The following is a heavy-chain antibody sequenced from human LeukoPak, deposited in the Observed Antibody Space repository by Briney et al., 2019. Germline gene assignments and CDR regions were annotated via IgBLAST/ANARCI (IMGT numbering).Heavy chain of an antibody. D-gene: IGHD5-24*01. CDR1: GGTFSSYA. V-gene: IGHV1-69*04. Sequence: SVKVSCKASGGTFSSYAISWVRQAPGQGLEWMGRIIPILGIANYAQKFQGRVTITADKSTSTAYMELSSLRSEDTAVYYCASFVGLRRDGYPHAFDIWGQGTMVTVTS. CDR3: ASFVGLRRDGYPHAFDI. J-gene: IGHJ3*02. CDR2: IIPILGIA.